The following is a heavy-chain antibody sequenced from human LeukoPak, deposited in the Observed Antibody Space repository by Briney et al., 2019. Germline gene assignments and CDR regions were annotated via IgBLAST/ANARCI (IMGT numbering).Heavy chain of an antibody. CDR3: AKLFAVAPRAAFDY. Sequence: PGGSLRLSCAASGFTFSSYAMSWVRHAPGKGREWVSAISGSGGSTYYADSVKGRFTISRDNSKNTLYLQMNSLRAEDTAVYYCAKLFAVAPRAAFDYWGQGTLVTVSS. V-gene: IGHV3-23*01. CDR1: GFTFSSYA. D-gene: IGHD3-10*01. J-gene: IGHJ4*02. CDR2: ISGSGGST.